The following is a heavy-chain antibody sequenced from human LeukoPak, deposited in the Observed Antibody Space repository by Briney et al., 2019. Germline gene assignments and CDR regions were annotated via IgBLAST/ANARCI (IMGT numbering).Heavy chain of an antibody. V-gene: IGHV3-30-3*01. CDR2: ISYDGSNK. CDR3: ARDLYVVVVAATPDY. CDR1: GFTVSSYA. Sequence: PGRSLRLSCAASGFTVSSYAMHWVRQAPGKGLEWGAVISYDGSNKYYADSVKGRFTISRDNSKNTLYLQMNSLRAEDTAVSYCARDLYVVVVAATPDYWGQGTLVTVSS. J-gene: IGHJ4*02. D-gene: IGHD2-15*01.